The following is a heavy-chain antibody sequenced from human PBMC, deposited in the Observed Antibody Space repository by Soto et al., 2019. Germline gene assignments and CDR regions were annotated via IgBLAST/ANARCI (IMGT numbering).Heavy chain of an antibody. D-gene: IGHD3-16*01. CDR2: ITGNSARI. Sequence: LRLSCAASDSTIRRYAMSWVRQAPGKGLEWVSGITGNSARIYYADSVKGRFSISRDNSKNTLYLQMDTLRAEDTAVYYCAKNGDFDYDAFDVWGQGTVVTVSS. V-gene: IGHV3-23*01. CDR3: AKNGDFDYDAFDV. J-gene: IGHJ3*01. CDR1: DSTIRRYA.